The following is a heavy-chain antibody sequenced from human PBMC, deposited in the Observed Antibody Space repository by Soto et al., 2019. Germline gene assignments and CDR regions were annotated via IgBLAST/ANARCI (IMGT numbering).Heavy chain of an antibody. D-gene: IGHD3-3*02. J-gene: IGHJ5*02. CDR1: VDSIISSDFY. CDR2: IFYLGSS. CDR3: ARHSLALRKNNWFDP. Sequence: ETLSLTCTVSVDSIISSDFYWGWFLQPPGKGLEWIGSIFYLGSSYYNPSLKSRVTMSVDTSKNQFSLRLRSVTAADTALYFCARHSLALRKNNWFDPWGQGIMVTVSS. V-gene: IGHV4-39*01.